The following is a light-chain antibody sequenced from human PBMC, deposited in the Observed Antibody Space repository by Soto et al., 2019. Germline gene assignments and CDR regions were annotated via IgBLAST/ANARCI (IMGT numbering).Light chain of an antibody. Sequence: QSALTQPASVSGSPGQSITISCTGTSSDVGSYNLVSWYQQHPGKAPKLMIYEGSKRPSGVSNRFSGSKSGNTASLTISGLQAEDEADYYSCSSWVFGGGTKLTVL. CDR3: CSSWV. V-gene: IGLV2-23*01. CDR2: EGS. CDR1: SSDVGSYNL. J-gene: IGLJ3*02.